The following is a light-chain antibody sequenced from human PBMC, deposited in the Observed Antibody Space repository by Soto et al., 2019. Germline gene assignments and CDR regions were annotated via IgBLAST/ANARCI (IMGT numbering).Light chain of an antibody. CDR3: QQYGSSPLT. CDR1: QSVSSSY. J-gene: IGKJ1*01. V-gene: IGKV3-20*01. CDR2: GAS. Sequence: EIVLTQSRGTLSLSPGERATLSRRASQSVSSSYLAWYQQKPGQAPRLLIYGASSRATGIPDRFSGSGSGTDFTLTISRLEPEDFAVYYCQQYGSSPLTFGQGTKVEIK.